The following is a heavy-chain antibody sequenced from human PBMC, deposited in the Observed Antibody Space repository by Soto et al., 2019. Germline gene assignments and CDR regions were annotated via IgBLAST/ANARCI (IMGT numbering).Heavy chain of an antibody. CDR3: ARGSGWYYY. D-gene: IGHD6-19*01. J-gene: IGHJ4*02. Sequence: SETLSLTCTVSGGSITDSYWAWVRLPSGKGLEWIGYIYYSGNTNFNPALKGRATMSVDTSKSQISLRLSSVTAADTAVYYCARGSGWYYYWGQGFLVTVSS. CDR2: IYYSGNT. V-gene: IGHV4-59*01. CDR1: GGSITDSY.